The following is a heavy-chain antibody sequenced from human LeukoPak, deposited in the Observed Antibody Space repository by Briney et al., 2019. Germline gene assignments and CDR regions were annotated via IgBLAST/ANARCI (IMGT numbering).Heavy chain of an antibody. V-gene: IGHV3-23*01. Sequence: GGSLRLSCAASGFTFSSYAMSWVRQAPGQGLEWVSVISDSGGNTYYADSVKGRFTISRDNFKNTLYLQMNSLRAEDTAIYYCAKNRDSSAYYHDAFDIWGQGTMVTVSS. J-gene: IGHJ3*02. CDR1: GFTFSSYA. D-gene: IGHD3-22*01. CDR2: ISDSGGNT. CDR3: AKNRDSSAYYHDAFDI.